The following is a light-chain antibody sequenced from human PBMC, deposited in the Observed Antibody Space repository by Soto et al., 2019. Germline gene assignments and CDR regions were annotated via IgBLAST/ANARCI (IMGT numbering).Light chain of an antibody. CDR3: QQYNNWPHT. Sequence: EVVMTQSPTTLSVSPGERVTLSCRASQTISNNLAWYRKKPGQAPSLLIYGISTRATGLPARFSGSGSGTEFTLTISSLQSDDFALYYCQQYNNWPHTFGQGTKLAIK. J-gene: IGKJ2*01. CDR1: QTISNN. V-gene: IGKV3-15*01. CDR2: GIS.